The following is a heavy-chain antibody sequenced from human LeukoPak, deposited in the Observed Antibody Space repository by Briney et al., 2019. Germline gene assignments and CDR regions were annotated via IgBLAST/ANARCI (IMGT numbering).Heavy chain of an antibody. CDR2: ISSNGGST. CDR3: ARYGNPKYYYFYMDV. V-gene: IGHV3-64*01. CDR1: GFTFSSYA. J-gene: IGHJ6*03. D-gene: IGHD4-11*01. Sequence: GGSLRLSCAASGFTFSSYAMHWVRQAPGKGLEYVSAISSNGGSTYYANSVKGRFTISRDNSKNTLYLQMGSLRAEDTAFYYCARYGNPKYYYFYMDVWGKGTTVTVSS.